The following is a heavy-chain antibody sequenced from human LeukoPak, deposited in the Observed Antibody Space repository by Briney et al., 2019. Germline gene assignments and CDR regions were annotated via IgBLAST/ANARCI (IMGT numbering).Heavy chain of an antibody. V-gene: IGHV3-23*01. J-gene: IGHJ4*02. CDR1: GFTFSSYA. Sequence: GGSLRLSCAASGFTFSSYAMSWVRQAPGKGLGWVSAISGSGGSTYYADSVKGRFTISRDNSKNTLYLQMNSLRAEDTAVYYCAKVTGVGTTTYFDYWGQGTLVTVSS. CDR2: ISGSGGST. D-gene: IGHD3-9*01. CDR3: AKVTGVGTTTYFDY.